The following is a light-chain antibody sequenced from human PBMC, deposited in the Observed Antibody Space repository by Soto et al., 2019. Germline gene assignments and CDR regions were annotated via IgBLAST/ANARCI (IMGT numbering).Light chain of an antibody. Sequence: EIVLTQSPATLSLSPGERATLSCRASQSFSSSLAWYQQKPGQAPRLLIYDASTMPTGILARFSGSGSGTDFTLTISSLEPEEFAVYYCQQRGNWPLTFGGGTKVEIK. J-gene: IGKJ4*01. CDR3: QQRGNWPLT. V-gene: IGKV3-11*01. CDR1: QSFSSS. CDR2: DAS.